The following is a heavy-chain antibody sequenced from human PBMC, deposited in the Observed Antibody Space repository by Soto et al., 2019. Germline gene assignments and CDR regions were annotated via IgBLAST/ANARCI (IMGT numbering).Heavy chain of an antibody. CDR2: ISYDGSNK. Sequence: GGSLRLSCAASGFTFSSYGMHWVRQAPGKGLEWVAVISYDGSNKYYADSVKGRFTISRDNSKNTLYLQMNSLRAEDTAVFYCAKVLLCPPLLCSGGSSRFTAYWGQGTLLPVSS. CDR1: GFTFSSYG. D-gene: IGHD2-15*01. V-gene: IGHV3-30*18. CDR3: AKVLLCPPLLCSGGSSRFTAY. J-gene: IGHJ4*02.